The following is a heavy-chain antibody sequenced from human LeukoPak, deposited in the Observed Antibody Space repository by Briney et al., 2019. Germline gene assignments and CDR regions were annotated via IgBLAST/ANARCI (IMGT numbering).Heavy chain of an antibody. CDR2: ISYDGSNK. Sequence: GRSLRLSCAASGFTFSSYGMHWVRQAPGKGLEWVAVISYDGSNKYYADSVKGRFTISRDNSKNTLYLQMNSLRAEDTAVYYCARDGMTSHHYFDCWGQGTLVTVSS. J-gene: IGHJ4*02. CDR3: ARDGMTSHHYFDC. D-gene: IGHD1-14*01. CDR1: GFTFSSYG. V-gene: IGHV3-30*03.